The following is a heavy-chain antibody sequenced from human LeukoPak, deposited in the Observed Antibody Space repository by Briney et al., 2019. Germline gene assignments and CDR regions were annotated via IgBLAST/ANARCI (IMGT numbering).Heavy chain of an antibody. CDR1: GYTFTGYY. J-gene: IGHJ4*02. CDR3: AREDIVVVVAAMREGYFDY. Sequence: ASVKVSCKASGYTFTGYYMHWVRQAPGQGLEWMGWINPNSGGTNYAQKFQGRVTMTRDTSISTAYMELSRLRSDDTAVYYCAREDIVVVVAAMREGYFDYWGQGTLVTVSS. D-gene: IGHD2-15*01. CDR2: INPNSGGT. V-gene: IGHV1-2*02.